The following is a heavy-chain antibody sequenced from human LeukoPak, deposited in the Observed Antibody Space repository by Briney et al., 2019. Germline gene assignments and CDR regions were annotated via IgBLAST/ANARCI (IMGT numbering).Heavy chain of an antibody. D-gene: IGHD3-22*01. V-gene: IGHV4-30-4*01. CDR3: ARGGTVYYYDSSGYYHPDI. CDR2: IYYSGST. CDR1: GGSISSGDYY. J-gene: IGHJ3*02. Sequence: SETLSFTCTVSGGSISSGDYYWSWIRQPPGEGLEWIGYIYYSGSTYYNPSLKSRVTISVDTSKNQFSLKLSSVTAADTAVYYCARGGTVYYYDSSGYYHPDIWGQGTMVTVSS.